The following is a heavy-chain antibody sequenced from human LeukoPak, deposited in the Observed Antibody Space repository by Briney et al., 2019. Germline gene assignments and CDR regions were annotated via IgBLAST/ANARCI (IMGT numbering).Heavy chain of an antibody. CDR1: GGSISNYY. CDR2: IYYSGST. J-gene: IGHJ4*02. Sequence: SETLSLTCTVSGGSISNYYWSWIRQPQGEGLEWIGYIYYSGSTNYSPSLKSRVTMSVDTSKDQFSLRLTSVTAADTAVYYCARDPPRLSRRVGGDYWGQGTLVTVSS. V-gene: IGHV4-59*12. D-gene: IGHD2/OR15-2a*01. CDR3: ARDPPRLSRRVGGDY.